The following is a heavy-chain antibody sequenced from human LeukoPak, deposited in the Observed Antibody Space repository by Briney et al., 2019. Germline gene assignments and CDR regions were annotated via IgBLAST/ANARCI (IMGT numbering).Heavy chain of an antibody. CDR3: ASNCGGDCFSDY. CDR2: IYYSGST. Sequence: PSETLSPTCTVSGGSISSGDYYWSWIRQPPGKGLEWIGYIYYSGSTYYNPSLKSRVTISVDMSKNQFSLKLSSVTAADTAVYYCASNCGGDCFSDYWGQGTLVTVSS. V-gene: IGHV4-30-4*01. J-gene: IGHJ4*02. D-gene: IGHD2-21*02. CDR1: GGSISSGDYY.